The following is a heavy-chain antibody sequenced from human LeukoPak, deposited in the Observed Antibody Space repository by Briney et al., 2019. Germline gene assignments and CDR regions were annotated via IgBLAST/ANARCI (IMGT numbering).Heavy chain of an antibody. CDR3: ARSAEWLLPLDH. Sequence: ASVTVSRKASGYIVTTYYMHWVRQAPGQGLEWMGIINHSGGSPTYAQKFQDRVRMTRDTSTSTLYMELTNLRSDDTAVYYCARSAEWLLPLDHWGQGTLVSVSS. CDR1: GYIVTTYY. CDR2: INHSGGSP. V-gene: IGHV1-46*01. J-gene: IGHJ4*02. D-gene: IGHD3-22*01.